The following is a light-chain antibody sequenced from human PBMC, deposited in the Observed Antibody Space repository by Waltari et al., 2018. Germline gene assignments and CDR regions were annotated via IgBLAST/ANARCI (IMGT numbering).Light chain of an antibody. CDR2: VNP. CDR3: QSYDSSLSASV. CDR1: RSNIGATFG. J-gene: IGLJ2*01. Sequence: QSVLTQPPSVSGAPGQRVTISCTGSRSNIGATFGVNWYQHLPGTAPNLLIPVNPVGPAGVPDRFCGSKSGTSASLAITGLQAEDEGDYYCQSYDSSLSASVFGGGTKLTVL. V-gene: IGLV1-40*01.